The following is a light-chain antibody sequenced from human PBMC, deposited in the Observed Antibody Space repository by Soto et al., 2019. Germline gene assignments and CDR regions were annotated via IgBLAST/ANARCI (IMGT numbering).Light chain of an antibody. CDR1: QDISNY. Sequence: DIQMTQSPSSLSASVGDRVTITCQASQDISNYLNWYQQKPGKAPKLLIYDASNLETGVPSRFSGSGSGTEFTLTISSLQSEDFAAYYCQQYHNWPREFGQGTKVDSK. CDR3: QQYHNWPRE. CDR2: DAS. J-gene: IGKJ1*01. V-gene: IGKV1-33*01.